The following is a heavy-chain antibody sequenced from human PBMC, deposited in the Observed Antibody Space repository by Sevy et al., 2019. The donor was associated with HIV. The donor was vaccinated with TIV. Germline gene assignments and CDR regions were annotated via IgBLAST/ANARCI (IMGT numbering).Heavy chain of an antibody. V-gene: IGHV3-30-3*01. CDR1: GFAFSSHA. CDR3: ARDGGNSVKWYPLY. D-gene: IGHD2-2*01. Sequence: CLRLSCAASGFAFSSHAMHWVRQAPGKGLEWVAVISYDGTETFYAASVEGRFTISRDNSKNMLSLLINSLRPEHAAVYYCARDGGNSVKWYPLYWGHGTMVIVSS. J-gene: IGHJ4*01. CDR2: ISYDGTET.